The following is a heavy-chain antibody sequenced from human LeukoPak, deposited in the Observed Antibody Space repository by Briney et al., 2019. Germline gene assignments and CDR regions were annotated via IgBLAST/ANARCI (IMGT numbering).Heavy chain of an antibody. Sequence: GRSLRLSCAASGFTFSSYAMHWVRQAPGKGLEWAAVISYDGGNKYYADSVKGRFTISRDNSKNTLYLQMNSLRAEDTAVYYCAREGGSYYGFDYWGQGTLVTVSS. CDR1: GFTFSSYA. CDR2: ISYDGGNK. V-gene: IGHV3-30-3*01. J-gene: IGHJ4*02. CDR3: AREGGSYYGFDY. D-gene: IGHD1-26*01.